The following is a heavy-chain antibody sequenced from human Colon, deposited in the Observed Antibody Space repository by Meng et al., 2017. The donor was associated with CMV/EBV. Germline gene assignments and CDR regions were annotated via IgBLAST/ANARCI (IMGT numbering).Heavy chain of an antibody. CDR1: GFTFSSYS. V-gene: IGHV3-48*04. CDR3: ARGGGYNWNGRPYYFDY. D-gene: IGHD1-1*01. Sequence: GGSLRLSCAASGFTFSSYSMNWVRQAPGKGLEWVSYISSSSSTIYYADSVKGRFTISRDNAKNSLYLQMNSLRAEDTAVHYCARGGGYNWNGRPYYFDYWGQGTLVTVSS. CDR2: ISSSSSTI. J-gene: IGHJ4*02.